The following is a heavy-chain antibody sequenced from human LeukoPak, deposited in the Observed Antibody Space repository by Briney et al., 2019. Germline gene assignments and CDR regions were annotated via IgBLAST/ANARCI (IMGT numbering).Heavy chain of an antibody. V-gene: IGHV1-18*01. Sequence: DSVKVSCKASGYSFTSFGISWVRQAPGQGLEWMGWISTYNANTNYAQKYQGRVTMTTDTSTSTAYMELRSLRSDDTAVYFCARVFSFGDYIWGSYRYYFDYWGQGTLVTVSS. CDR1: GYSFTSFG. CDR3: ARVFSFGDYIWGSYRYYFDY. CDR2: ISTYNANT. D-gene: IGHD3-16*02. J-gene: IGHJ4*02.